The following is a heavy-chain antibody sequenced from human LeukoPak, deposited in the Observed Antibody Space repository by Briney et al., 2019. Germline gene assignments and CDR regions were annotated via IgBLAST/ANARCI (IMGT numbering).Heavy chain of an antibody. Sequence: PGGSLRLSCAASGLAFSAYKMHWVRQAPRKGLVWVSRISTHGYTTDYADFVQGRFTASRDNTKNTWSLEMNSLRAEDTAVYYCVVGGSPGYWGQGTLVTVSS. J-gene: IGHJ4*02. D-gene: IGHD2-15*01. CDR1: GLAFSAYK. CDR3: VVGGSPGY. V-gene: IGHV3-74*01. CDR2: ISTHGYTT.